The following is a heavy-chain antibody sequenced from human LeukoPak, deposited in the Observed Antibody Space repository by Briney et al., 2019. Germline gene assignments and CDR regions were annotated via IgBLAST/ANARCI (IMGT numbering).Heavy chain of an antibody. V-gene: IGHV4-39*07. CDR3: ARALGAFDI. CDR2: IYYSGST. CDR1: GGSISSSSYY. Sequence: TPSETLSLTCTVSGGSISSSSYYWGWIRQPPGKGLEWIGSIYYSGSTYYNPSLKSRVTISVDTSKNQFSLKLSSVTATDTAVYYCARALGAFDIWGQGTMVTVSS. J-gene: IGHJ3*02.